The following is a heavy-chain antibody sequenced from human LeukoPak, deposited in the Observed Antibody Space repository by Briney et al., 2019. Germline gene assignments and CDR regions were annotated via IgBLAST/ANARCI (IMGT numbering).Heavy chain of an antibody. Sequence: SETLSLTCSVSGDSVSRRDSYWDWVRQPPGKGLEWIGTIYYSGRTYYIPSLKSRVTMSVAPSNNQFSLTLRSVTAAETALYYCARRRYYDGSGYLEWGQGTLLSVSS. CDR3: ARRRYYDGSGYLE. J-gene: IGHJ1*01. CDR2: IYYSGRT. CDR1: GDSVSRRDSY. D-gene: IGHD3-22*01. V-gene: IGHV4-39*01.